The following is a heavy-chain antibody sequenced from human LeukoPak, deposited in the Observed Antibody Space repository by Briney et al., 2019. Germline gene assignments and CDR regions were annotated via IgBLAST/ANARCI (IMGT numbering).Heavy chain of an antibody. Sequence: GGSLRLSCAASGFTFSSYWMHWVRQAPGKGLVWVSRINSDGSSTSYADSVKGRFTISRDNAKNTLYLQMNSLRAEDTAVYYCARETNGFWSGYYHNWFDPWGQGTLVTVSS. CDR3: ARETNGFWSGYYHNWFDP. D-gene: IGHD3-3*01. J-gene: IGHJ5*02. V-gene: IGHV3-74*01. CDR1: GFTFSSYW. CDR2: INSDGSST.